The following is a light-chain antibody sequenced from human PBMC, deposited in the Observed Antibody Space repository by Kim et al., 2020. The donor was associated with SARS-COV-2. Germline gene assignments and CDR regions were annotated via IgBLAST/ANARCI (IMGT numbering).Light chain of an antibody. Sequence: QSALTQPASVSGSPGQSISISCTGTSSNIGSYNYVSWHQQHPGKAPKLMIYDVNKRPSGISSRFSGSKSGSTASLTISGLQAEDEADYYYSSFTTRSTLVFGGGTKVTVL. V-gene: IGLV2-14*03. CDR2: DVN. CDR1: SSNIGSYNY. CDR3: SSFTTRSTLV. J-gene: IGLJ3*02.